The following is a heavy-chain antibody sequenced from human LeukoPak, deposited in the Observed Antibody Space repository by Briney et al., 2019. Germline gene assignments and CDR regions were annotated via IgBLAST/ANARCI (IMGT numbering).Heavy chain of an antibody. CDR1: GYTFTAYL. CDR2: INPNRGET. J-gene: IGHJ4*02. Sequence: GASVKVSCEASGYTFTAYLLHWVRQAPGQGLEWMGWINPNRGETDYAQNFQGRVTMTRDTSINTAYMDLNRLRPDDTAVYYCARPQNYYGSGSYAFWGQGTLITVSS. V-gene: IGHV1-2*02. CDR3: ARPQNYYGSGSYAF. D-gene: IGHD3-10*01.